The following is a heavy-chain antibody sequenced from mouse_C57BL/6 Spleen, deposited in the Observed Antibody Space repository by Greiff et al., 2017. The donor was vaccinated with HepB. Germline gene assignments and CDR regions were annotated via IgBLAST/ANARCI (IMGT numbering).Heavy chain of an antibody. CDR3: AVYYYGSSPCAY. CDR2: TFYSGIT. D-gene: IGHD1-1*01. CDR1: GFSINSDCY. J-gene: IGHJ3*01. Sequence: EVQLQQSGPSLVRPSQTLSLTCTVTGFSINSDCYWIWIRQFPGNKLEYIGYTFYSGITYYNPSLESRTYITRDTSKNQFSLKLSSVTTEDTATYYCAVYYYGSSPCAYWGQGTLVTVSA. V-gene: IGHV3-3*01.